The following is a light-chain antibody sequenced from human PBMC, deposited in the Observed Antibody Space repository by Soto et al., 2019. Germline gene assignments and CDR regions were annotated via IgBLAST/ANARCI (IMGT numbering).Light chain of an antibody. CDR1: QSISTY. J-gene: IGKJ4*01. CDR2: AAS. V-gene: IGKV1-39*01. CDR3: QQSYNTQPT. Sequence: DIQMTQSPSSLSASVGDRVTITCRASQSISTYLNWYQQKPGKGPNLLTYAASSLQSGLPSRFRGSGSGTDFTLSISDLQPEDFASYYCQQSYNTQPTFGGGTKVEIK.